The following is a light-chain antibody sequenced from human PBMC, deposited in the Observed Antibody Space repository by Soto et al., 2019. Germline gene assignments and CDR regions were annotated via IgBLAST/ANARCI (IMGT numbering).Light chain of an antibody. Sequence: EIVLTQSPATLSLSPGERATLSCRASQSVSSYLAWYQQKPGQAPRLLIYDASNRATGIPARFSGSGSGKDFTITISSLEPEECAVYYCQQRSNWPRFTFGPGTKVDIK. CDR1: QSVSSY. J-gene: IGKJ3*01. V-gene: IGKV3-11*01. CDR2: DAS. CDR3: QQRSNWPRFT.